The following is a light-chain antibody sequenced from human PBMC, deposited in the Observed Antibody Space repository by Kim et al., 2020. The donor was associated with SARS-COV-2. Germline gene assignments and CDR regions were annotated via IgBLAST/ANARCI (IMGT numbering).Light chain of an antibody. CDR1: SHRSYY. J-gene: IGLJ2*01. CDR2: GKN. Sequence: VALGQTVRITCQGDSHRSYYATWYQQKPGQAPILVIYGKNNRPSGIPDRFSGSSSGNTASLTITGTQAGDEADYYWNSRDSNDNVVFGGGTQLTVL. V-gene: IGLV3-19*01. CDR3: NSRDSNDNVV.